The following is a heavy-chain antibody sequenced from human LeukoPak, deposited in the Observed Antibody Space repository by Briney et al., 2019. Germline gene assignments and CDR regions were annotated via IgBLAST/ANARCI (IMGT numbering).Heavy chain of an antibody. CDR3: ARRDPLTSDAFDI. J-gene: IGHJ3*02. Sequence: SETLSLTCTVSGGSISSSSYYWGWIRQPPGKGLEWIGSIYYSGSTYYNPSLKSRVTISVDTSKNQFSLKLSSVTAADTAVYYCARRDPLTSDAFDIWGQGTMVTVSS. V-gene: IGHV4-39*01. D-gene: IGHD4/OR15-4a*01. CDR1: GGSISSSSYY. CDR2: IYYSGST.